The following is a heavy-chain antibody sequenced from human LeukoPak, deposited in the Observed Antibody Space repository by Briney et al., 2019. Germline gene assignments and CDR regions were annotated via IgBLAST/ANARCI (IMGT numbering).Heavy chain of an antibody. CDR2: MSYDGGNK. V-gene: IGHV3-30*18. Sequence: GRPLRLSCAASGFILSDYGMHWVRQAPGQGLDWVAFMSYDGGNKYYADSVKGRFTISRDNSKNTLYLQMNTLRAEDTAVYYCAKVGRNYGDYNGWFDPWGQGTLVTVSS. CDR3: AKVGRNYGDYNGWFDP. J-gene: IGHJ5*02. CDR1: GFILSDYG. D-gene: IGHD4-17*01.